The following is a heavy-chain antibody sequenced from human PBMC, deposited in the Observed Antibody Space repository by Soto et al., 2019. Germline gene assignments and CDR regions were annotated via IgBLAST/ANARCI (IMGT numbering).Heavy chain of an antibody. Sequence: GGSLRLSCAASGFTFSSYWMSWVRQAPGKGLEWVANIKQDGSEKYYVDSVKGRFTISRDNAKNSLYLQMNSLRAEDTAVYYCARDIRQVWNDVYFDYWGQGTLVTVSS. CDR3: ARDIRQVWNDVYFDY. CDR1: GFTFSSYW. D-gene: IGHD1-1*01. J-gene: IGHJ4*02. V-gene: IGHV3-7*05. CDR2: IKQDGSEK.